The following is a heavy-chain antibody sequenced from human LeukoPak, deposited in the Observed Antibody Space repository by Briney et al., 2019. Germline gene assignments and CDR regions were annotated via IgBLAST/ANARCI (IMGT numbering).Heavy chain of an antibody. Sequence: SQTLSLTRTVSGGSISSGSYYWSWIRQPAGKGLEWIGRIYTSGSTNYNPSLKSRVTISVDTSKNQFSLKLSSVTAADTAVYHCARDPYYDFWSGGFDPWGQGTLVTVSS. V-gene: IGHV4-61*02. CDR2: IYTSGST. CDR3: ARDPYYDFWSGGFDP. D-gene: IGHD3-3*01. CDR1: GGSISSGSYY. J-gene: IGHJ5*02.